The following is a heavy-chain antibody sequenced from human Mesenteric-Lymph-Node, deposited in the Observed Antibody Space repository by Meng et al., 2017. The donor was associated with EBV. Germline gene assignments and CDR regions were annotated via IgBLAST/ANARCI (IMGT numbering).Heavy chain of an antibody. J-gene: IGHJ4*02. CDR1: AVSITRMNG. V-gene: IGHV4-4*02. D-gene: IGHD3-22*01. CDR2: IFHSGRA. Sequence: GPLQGSGPGLVSPAGTRVLTVTSAAVSITRMNGWSWFRQPPGKGLEWIGEIFHSGRAKYNPSLKSRVTISVDKSKNHFSLRLSSVTAADTAVYYCVRRVVVMKEEELDHWGQGTLVTVSS. CDR3: VRRVVVMKEEELDH.